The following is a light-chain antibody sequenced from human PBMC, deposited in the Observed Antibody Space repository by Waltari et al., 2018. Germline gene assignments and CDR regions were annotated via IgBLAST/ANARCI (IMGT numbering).Light chain of an antibody. CDR3: QAWDSTTVI. V-gene: IGLV3-1*01. CDR2: QNI. J-gene: IGLJ2*01. Sequence: SYELNQPPSLSVSPGQTATITCSGNRLGDKYTCWYQQKPGQSPVLVIYQNIKRPSGIPERFSGSNSGNTATLTISGTQAMDEADYYCQAWDSTTVIFGGGTKLTVL. CDR1: RLGDKY.